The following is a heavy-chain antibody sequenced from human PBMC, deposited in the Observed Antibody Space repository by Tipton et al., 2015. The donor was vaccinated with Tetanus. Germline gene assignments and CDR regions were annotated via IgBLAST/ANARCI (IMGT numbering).Heavy chain of an antibody. D-gene: IGHD3-10*01. CDR1: GFTFSSYG. CDR2: ISYDGSNK. Sequence: SLRLSCAAPGFTFSSYGMHWVRQAPGKGLEWVAVISYDGSNKYYADSVKGRFTISRDNSKNTLYLQMNSLRAEDTAVYYCAKVPFYYGSGNLGATYFDLWGRGTLVTVSS. CDR3: AKVPFYYGSGNLGATYFDL. J-gene: IGHJ2*01. V-gene: IGHV3-30*18.